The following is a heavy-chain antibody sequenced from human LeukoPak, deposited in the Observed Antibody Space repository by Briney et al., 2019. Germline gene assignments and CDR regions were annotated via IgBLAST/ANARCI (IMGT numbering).Heavy chain of an antibody. CDR1: GFTFHNYE. D-gene: IGHD3-10*01. Sequence: GGSLRLSCVASGFTFHNYEMNWVRQAPGKGLEWVSYISSSGSTIYYADSVKGRFTISRDNAKNSLYLEVNSLRAEDTAVYYCARVGRGLTYYFDYWGQGILVTVSS. J-gene: IGHJ4*02. V-gene: IGHV3-48*03. CDR3: ARVGRGLTYYFDY. CDR2: ISSSGSTI.